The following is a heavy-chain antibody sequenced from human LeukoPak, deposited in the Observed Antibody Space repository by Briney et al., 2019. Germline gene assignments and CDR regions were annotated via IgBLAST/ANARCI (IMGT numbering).Heavy chain of an antibody. D-gene: IGHD3-10*01. J-gene: IGHJ4*02. CDR1: GGSISSYY. CDR2: IYSSGST. Sequence: PSETLSLTCTVSGGSISSYYWSWIRQPPGKGLEWIGYIYSSGSTNYNPSLKSRVTMSVDTSKNQFSLKLSSVTAADTAVYYCAGGYGSGSSLFDYWGQGTLVTVPS. CDR3: AGGYGSGSSLFDY. V-gene: IGHV4-59*12.